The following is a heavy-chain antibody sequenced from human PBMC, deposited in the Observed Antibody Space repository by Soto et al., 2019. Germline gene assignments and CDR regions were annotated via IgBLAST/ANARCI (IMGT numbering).Heavy chain of an antibody. D-gene: IGHD2-21*02. Sequence: PSETLSLTCTVSVGSISSYYWSWIRQPPGKGLEWIGYIYYSGSTNYNPSLKSRVTISVDTSKNQFSLKLSSVTAADTAVYYCARGACGGDCTNFDYWGQGTLVTVSS. CDR2: IYYSGST. V-gene: IGHV4-59*01. CDR1: VGSISSYY. J-gene: IGHJ4*02. CDR3: ARGACGGDCTNFDY.